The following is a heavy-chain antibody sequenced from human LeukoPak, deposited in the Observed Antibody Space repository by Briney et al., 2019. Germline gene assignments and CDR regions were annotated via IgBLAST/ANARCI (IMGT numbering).Heavy chain of an antibody. Sequence: GGSLRLSCAASGFTFSSYAMSWVRQAPGKGLEWVSAISGSGGSTYYADSVKGRFTISRDNSKNTLYLQMNSLRVEDTAVYYCAKDVKAAPSPPFFDYWGQGTLVTVSS. J-gene: IGHJ4*02. CDR1: GFTFSSYA. CDR2: ISGSGGST. V-gene: IGHV3-23*01. CDR3: AKDVKAAPSPPFFDY.